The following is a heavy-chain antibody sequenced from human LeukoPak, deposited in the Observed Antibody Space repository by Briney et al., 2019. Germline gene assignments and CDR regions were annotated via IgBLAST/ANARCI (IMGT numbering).Heavy chain of an antibody. V-gene: IGHV3-48*04. CDR1: GFTFSSYA. CDR2: ISSGATTT. D-gene: IGHD1-26*01. Sequence: GGSLRLSCAASGFTFSSYAMSWVRQAPGKGLEWISYISSGATTTYYADSVKGRFTISRDNAKNSLYLQMNSLRVDDTAVYYCAKGTVGAKYWGQGTLVIVSS. J-gene: IGHJ4*02. CDR3: AKGTVGAKY.